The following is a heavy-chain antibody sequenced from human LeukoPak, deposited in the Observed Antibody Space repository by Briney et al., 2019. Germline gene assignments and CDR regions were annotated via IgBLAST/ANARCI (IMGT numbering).Heavy chain of an antibody. J-gene: IGHJ3*02. CDR1: GFTFSSYA. Sequence: GGSLRLSCAASGFTFSSYAMSWVRQAPGKGLEWVSSIGNSGGRTYYADSVKGRFTISRDIPKNTLYLQMNSLRVEDTAVYYCARDWMYYGSGSSPFDIWGQRTMVTVSS. D-gene: IGHD3-10*01. CDR3: ARDWMYYGSGSSPFDI. CDR2: IGNSGGRT. V-gene: IGHV3-23*01.